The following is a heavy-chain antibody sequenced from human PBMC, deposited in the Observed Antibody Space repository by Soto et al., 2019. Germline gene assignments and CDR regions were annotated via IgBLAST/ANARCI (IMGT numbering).Heavy chain of an antibody. Sequence: EVQLVESGGGLVKPGGSLRLSCAASGFTFSSYSMNWVRQAPGKGLEWVSSISSSSSYIYYADSVKGRFTISRDNAKNSLYRQMNCLRAEDPAVYYGARGDESPEYWGQGTLVTVCS. CDR2: ISSSSSYI. J-gene: IGHJ4*02. V-gene: IGHV3-21*01. CDR1: GFTFSSYS. CDR3: ARGDESPEY.